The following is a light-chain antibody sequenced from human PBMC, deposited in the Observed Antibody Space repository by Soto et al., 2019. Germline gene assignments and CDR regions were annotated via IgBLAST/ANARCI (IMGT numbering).Light chain of an antibody. J-gene: IGKJ5*01. Sequence: DIQLTQSPSFLSASVGDRVTITCRASQGISSYLAWYQQKPGKAPNLLIHTASTLQSGVPSRFSGSGSGTEFTLTISSLQPEDFATYYCQQRNSYPITFGQGTRLVIK. CDR2: TAS. CDR1: QGISSY. CDR3: QQRNSYPIT. V-gene: IGKV1-9*01.